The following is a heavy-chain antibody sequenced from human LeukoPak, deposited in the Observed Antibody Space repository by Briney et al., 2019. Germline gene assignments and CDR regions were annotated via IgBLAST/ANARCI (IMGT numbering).Heavy chain of an antibody. D-gene: IGHD3-3*01. CDR2: INHSGST. CDR1: GGSFSGYY. Sequence: PSETLSLTCAVYGGSFSGYYWSWIRQPPGKGLEWIGEINHSGSTNYNPSLKSRVTISVDTSKNQFSLKLSSVTAADTAVYYCARGSYDFWSGYYFRGVDYFDYWGQGTLATVSS. J-gene: IGHJ4*02. V-gene: IGHV4-34*01. CDR3: ARGSYDFWSGYYFRGVDYFDY.